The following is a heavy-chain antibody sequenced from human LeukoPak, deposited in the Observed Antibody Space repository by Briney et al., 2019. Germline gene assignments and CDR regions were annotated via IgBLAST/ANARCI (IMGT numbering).Heavy chain of an antibody. Sequence: ASAKVSCKASGYTFTDYYIHWVRQAPGQGLEWMGWINPNSGGTKYARRFQGRVTMTRDASISTAYTELSSLRSDDTAVYYCARVVDGYNYGAFDIWGQGTVVTVSS. J-gene: IGHJ3*02. CDR3: ARVVDGYNYGAFDI. D-gene: IGHD5-24*01. V-gene: IGHV1-2*02. CDR2: INPNSGGT. CDR1: GYTFTDYY.